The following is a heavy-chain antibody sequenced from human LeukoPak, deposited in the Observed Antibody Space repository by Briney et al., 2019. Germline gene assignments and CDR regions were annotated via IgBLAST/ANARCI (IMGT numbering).Heavy chain of an antibody. CDR1: GYTFNFYY. V-gene: IGHV1-46*02. Sequence: GASVKVSCKASGYTFNFYYVHWVRQAPGQGLEWMGIINPNSGGTTYAQKFQGRVTLTGDTSASTVSMELSSLTSEDTAVYYCARHAGELASGMDVWGQGTTVTVSS. J-gene: IGHJ6*02. D-gene: IGHD3-10*01. CDR3: ARHAGELASGMDV. CDR2: INPNSGGT.